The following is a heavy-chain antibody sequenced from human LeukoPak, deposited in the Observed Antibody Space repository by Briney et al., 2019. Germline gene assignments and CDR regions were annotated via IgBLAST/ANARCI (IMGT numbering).Heavy chain of an antibody. CDR3: ARSSYGALPHYYYYYMDV. J-gene: IGHJ6*03. D-gene: IGHD4-17*01. CDR2: IRYDGSNK. V-gene: IGHV3-30*02. CDR1: GFTFSSYG. Sequence: GGSLRLSCAASGFTFSSYGMHWVRQAPGKGLEWVAFIRYDGSNKYYADSVKGRFTISRDISKNTLYLQMNSLRAEDTAVYYCARSSYGALPHYYYYYMDVWGKGTTVTVSS.